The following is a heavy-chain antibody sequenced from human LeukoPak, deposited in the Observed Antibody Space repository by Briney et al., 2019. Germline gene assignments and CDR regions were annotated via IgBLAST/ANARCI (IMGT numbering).Heavy chain of an antibody. J-gene: IGHJ4*02. Sequence: PGGSLRLSCAASXFXXSXXXXXXVXXXPGXXXXXVXXXXXXXXYIXYAXPVXXRFTITSTNAKTSLYLKMNSLRAEDTAVCYCARSXAWLYRSSWYTDYWGQGTLVTVSS. D-gene: IGHD6-13*01. CDR2: XXXXXXYI. V-gene: IGHV3-21*01. CDR1: XFXXSXXX. CDR3: ARSXAWLYRSSWYTDY.